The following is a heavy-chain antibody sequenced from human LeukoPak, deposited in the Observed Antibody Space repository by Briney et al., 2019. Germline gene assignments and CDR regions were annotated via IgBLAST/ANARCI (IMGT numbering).Heavy chain of an antibody. V-gene: IGHV3-21*01. Sequence: PGGSLRLSCAASGFTFSTYSMKWVRQAPGKGLEWVSSITASSTFVYYADSVKGRFTISRDNAKNSLYLQMNSLRAEDTAVYHCFLGIRFDYWGQGTLVTVSS. CDR3: FLGIRFDY. CDR2: ITASSTFV. J-gene: IGHJ4*02. CDR1: GFTFSTYS. D-gene: IGHD2/OR15-2a*01.